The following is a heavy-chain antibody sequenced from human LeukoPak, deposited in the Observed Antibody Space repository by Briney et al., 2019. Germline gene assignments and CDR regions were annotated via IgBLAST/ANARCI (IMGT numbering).Heavy chain of an antibody. CDR1: GGSISSYY. Sequence: SETLSLTCTVSGGSISSYYWSWIRQPPGKGLEWIGYIYYSGSTNYNPSLKSRVTISVDTSKNQFSLRLSSVTAADTAMYYCARDQGSIILGYFDYWGQGTLVTVSS. J-gene: IGHJ4*02. D-gene: IGHD1-14*01. CDR3: ARDQGSIILGYFDY. CDR2: IYYSGST. V-gene: IGHV4-59*12.